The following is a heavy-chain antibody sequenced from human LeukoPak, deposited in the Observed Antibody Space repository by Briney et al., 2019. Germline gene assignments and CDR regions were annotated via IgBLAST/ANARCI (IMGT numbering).Heavy chain of an antibody. V-gene: IGHV3-48*01. J-gene: IGHJ4*02. CDR1: GFILSSYG. CDR3: ARDRAFDSSGYSS. Sequence: PGGSLRLSCAASGFILSSYGMNWVRQAPGKGLEWVSYISSGSSTVYYADSVKGRFTISRDNAKNSLYLQMNSLRAEDTAVYYCARDRAFDSSGYSSWGQGTLVTVSS. D-gene: IGHD3-22*01. CDR2: ISSGSSTV.